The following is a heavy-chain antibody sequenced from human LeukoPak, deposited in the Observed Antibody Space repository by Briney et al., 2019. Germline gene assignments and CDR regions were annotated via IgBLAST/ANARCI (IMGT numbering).Heavy chain of an antibody. CDR3: ARYCGGDCLDAFDI. CDR1: GCTFSSYS. J-gene: IGHJ3*02. CDR2: ISSSSSTI. Sequence: GGSLTLSCAASGCTFSSYSMNWVRQAPGKGLEWVSDISSSSSTIYYADSVKGRFTISRDNAKNSLYLQMNSLRAEGTAVYYCARYCGGDCLDAFDIWGQGTMVTVSS. V-gene: IGHV3-48*04. D-gene: IGHD2-21*02.